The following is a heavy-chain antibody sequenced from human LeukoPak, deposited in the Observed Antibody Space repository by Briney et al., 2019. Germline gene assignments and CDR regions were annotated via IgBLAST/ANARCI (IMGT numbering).Heavy chain of an antibody. CDR2: IYYSGST. D-gene: IGHD3-3*01. V-gene: IGHV4-39*01. CDR3: ARHNSAYQYYDFWSGYYPYNWFDP. Sequence: SETLSLTCTVSGGSISSSSYYWGWIRQPPGKGLEWIGGIYYSGSTYYNPSLKSRVTISVDTSKNQFSLKLSSVTAADPAVYYCARHNSAYQYYDFWSGYYPYNWFDPWGQGTLVTVSS. J-gene: IGHJ5*02. CDR1: GGSISSSSYY.